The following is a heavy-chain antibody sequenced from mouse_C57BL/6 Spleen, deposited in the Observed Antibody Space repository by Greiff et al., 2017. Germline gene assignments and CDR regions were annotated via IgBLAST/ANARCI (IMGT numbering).Heavy chain of an antibody. Sequence: VQLQQSGPVLVKPGASVKMSCKASGYTFTDYYMNWVKQSHGKSLEWIGVINPYNGGTSYNQKFKGKATLTVDKSSSTAYMELNSLTSEDSAVYYCARVPRDYDVGYAMDYWGQGTSVTVSS. CDR2: INPYNGGT. CDR1: GYTFTDYY. CDR3: ARVPRDYDVGYAMDY. D-gene: IGHD2-4*01. J-gene: IGHJ4*01. V-gene: IGHV1-19*01.